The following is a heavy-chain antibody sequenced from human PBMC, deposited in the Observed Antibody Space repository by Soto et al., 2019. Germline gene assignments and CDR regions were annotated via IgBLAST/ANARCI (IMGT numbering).Heavy chain of an antibody. V-gene: IGHV4-30-2*01. CDR2: IYHSGST. J-gene: IGHJ5*02. CDR3: ARVPGP. Sequence: QLQLQESGSGLVKPSQTLSLTCAVSGGSISSDGYSWSWIRQRPGKGLEWSGYIYHSGSTYYIPSLMGRVTISVDRSKNQFSLKLSSVTAADTAVYDCARVPGPWGQGTLVTVSS. CDR1: GGSISSDGYS. D-gene: IGHD3-10*01.